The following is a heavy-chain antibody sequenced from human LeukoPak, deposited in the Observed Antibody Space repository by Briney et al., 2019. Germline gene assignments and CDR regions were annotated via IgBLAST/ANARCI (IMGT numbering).Heavy chain of an antibody. V-gene: IGHV3-66*02. J-gene: IGHJ6*03. Sequence: GGSLRLSCAASGFTVSSNYMSWVRQAPGKGLEWVSVIYSGGSTYYADSVKGRFTISRDNSKNTLYLQMNSLRAEDTAVYYCARDQPSTTIGDVVRYYYYMDVWGKGTTVTVSS. CDR1: GFTVSSNY. CDR2: IYSGGST. CDR3: ARDQPSTTIGDVVRYYYYMDV. D-gene: IGHD4-11*01.